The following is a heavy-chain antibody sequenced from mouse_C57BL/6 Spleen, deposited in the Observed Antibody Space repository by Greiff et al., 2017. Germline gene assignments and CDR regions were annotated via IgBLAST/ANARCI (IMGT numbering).Heavy chain of an antibody. V-gene: IGHV3-6*01. J-gene: IGHJ2*01. D-gene: IGHD1-1*02. Sequence: ESGPGLVKPSQSLSLTCSVTGYSITSGYYWNWIRQFPGNKLEWMGYISYDGSNNYNPSLKNRISITRDTSKNQFFLKLNSVTTKDTATYYCARVYGYYFDYWGQGTTLTVSS. CDR3: ARVYGYYFDY. CDR2: ISYDGSN. CDR1: GYSITSGYY.